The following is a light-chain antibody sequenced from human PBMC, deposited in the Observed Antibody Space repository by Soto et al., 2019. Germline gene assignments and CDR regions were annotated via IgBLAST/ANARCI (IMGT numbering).Light chain of an antibody. V-gene: IGLV1-40*01. CDR2: GDN. J-gene: IGLJ2*01. Sequence: QSVLTQPPSVSGAPRQRVTIPCTGSSSNIGSFYDVHWYQQLPGTVPKLLIYGDNNRPSGVPDRFSGSKSGTAASLAITGLQAEDEADYYCQSYDNSLNHVVFGGGTKLTV. CDR3: QSYDNSLNHVV. CDR1: SSNIGSFYD.